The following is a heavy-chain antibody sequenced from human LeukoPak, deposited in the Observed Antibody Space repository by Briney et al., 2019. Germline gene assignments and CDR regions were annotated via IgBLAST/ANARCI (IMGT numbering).Heavy chain of an antibody. CDR1: GFTFSSYG. J-gene: IGHJ1*01. V-gene: IGHV3-30*02. CDR2: IRYDGSNK. CDR3: ARRPKYQLLESSMGAEILQH. Sequence: PGGSLRLSCAASGFTFSSYGMHWVRQAPGKGLEWVAFIRYDGSNKYYADSVKGRFTISRDNSKNTLYLQMNSLRAEDTAVYYCARRPKYQLLESSMGAEILQHWGQGTLVTVSS. D-gene: IGHD2-2*01.